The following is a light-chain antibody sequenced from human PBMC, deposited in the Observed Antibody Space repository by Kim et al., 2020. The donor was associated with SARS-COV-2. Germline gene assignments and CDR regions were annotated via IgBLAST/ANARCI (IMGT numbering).Light chain of an antibody. CDR1: NIADTS. Sequence: APGETARITGGANNIADTSVQLNKQKSGQAPVGVIHHDTDRPTGIPERCSASNAGNTATLTLCRVEAGDEADYYCQVWDRSTDDWVFGGGTKVTVL. CDR3: QVWDRSTDDWV. V-gene: IGLV3-21*04. J-gene: IGLJ3*02. CDR2: HDT.